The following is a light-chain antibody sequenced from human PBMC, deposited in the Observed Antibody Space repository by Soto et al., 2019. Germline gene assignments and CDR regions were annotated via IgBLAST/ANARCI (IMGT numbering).Light chain of an antibody. J-gene: IGLJ1*01. CDR1: SSDVGHYNS. CDR2: EVS. Sequence: QSVLTQPPSASGSPGQSVTISCTGTSSDVGHYNSVSWYQQHPGKAPKLLIYEVSQRPSGVPDRFSGSRSGNTASLTISGLQAEDEADYYCSSYTDSSNYVFGTGTKVTVL. V-gene: IGLV2-8*01. CDR3: SSYTDSSNYV.